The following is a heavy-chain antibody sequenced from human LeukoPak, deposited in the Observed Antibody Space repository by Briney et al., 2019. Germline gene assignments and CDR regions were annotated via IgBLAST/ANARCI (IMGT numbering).Heavy chain of an antibody. Sequence: SETLSLTCTVSGGSISSSSYYWGWIRQPPGKGLEWIGSIYYGGSTYYNPSLKSRVTISVDTSKNQFSLKLSSVTAADTAVYYCARHPRGYGGNRLFDYWGQGTLVTVSS. CDR1: GGSISSSSYY. CDR3: ARHPRGYGGNRLFDY. V-gene: IGHV4-39*01. CDR2: IYYGGST. D-gene: IGHD4-23*01. J-gene: IGHJ4*02.